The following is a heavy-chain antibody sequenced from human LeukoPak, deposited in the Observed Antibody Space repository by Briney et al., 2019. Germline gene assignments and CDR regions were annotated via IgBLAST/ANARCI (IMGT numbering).Heavy chain of an antibody. CDR1: GFTFSSYG. CDR2: IRYDGSNK. D-gene: IGHD3-22*01. Sequence: GGSLRLSCAASGFTFSSYGMHWVRRAPGKGLEWVAFIRYDGSNKYYADSVKGRFTISRDNSKNTLYLQMNSLRAEDTAVYYCALPYEKVVVITEGAFDIWGQGTMVTVSS. CDR3: ALPYEKVVVITEGAFDI. V-gene: IGHV3-30*02. J-gene: IGHJ3*02.